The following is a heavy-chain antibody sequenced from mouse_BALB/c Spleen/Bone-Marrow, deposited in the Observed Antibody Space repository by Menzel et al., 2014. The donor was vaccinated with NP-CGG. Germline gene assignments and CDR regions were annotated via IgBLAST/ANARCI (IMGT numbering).Heavy chain of an antibody. J-gene: IGHJ3*01. CDR1: GYTFTNYY. CDR2: INPGNGGT. CDR3: ARGSPY. Sequence: QVQLQQSGAELVKPGASVKLSCKTSGYTFTNYYIYWVKQRPGQGLEWIGEINPGNGGTNFNERFKSKATLTVDKSSTTAYILLTSLISEDSAVYYCARGSPYWGQGTLVTVSA. D-gene: IGHD6-2*01. V-gene: IGHV1S81*02.